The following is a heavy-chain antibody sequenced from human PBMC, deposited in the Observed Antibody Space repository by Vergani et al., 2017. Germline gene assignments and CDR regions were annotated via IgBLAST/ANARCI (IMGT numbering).Heavy chain of an antibody. CDR1: GGSFSGYY. Sequence: QVQLQQWGAGLLKPSETLSLTCAVYGGSFSGYYWSWIRQPPGKGLEWIGEINHSGSTNYNPSLKSRVTISVDTSKNQFSLKLSSVTAADTAVYYYARAKVVVVPAAIRRDYYYMDVWGKGTTVTVSS. J-gene: IGHJ6*03. CDR3: ARAKVVVVPAAIRRDYYYMDV. V-gene: IGHV4-34*01. D-gene: IGHD2-2*01. CDR2: INHSGST.